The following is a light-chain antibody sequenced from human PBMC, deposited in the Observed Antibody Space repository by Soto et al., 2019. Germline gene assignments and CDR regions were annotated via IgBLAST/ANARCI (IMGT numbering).Light chain of an antibody. J-gene: IGLJ2*01. CDR2: EVS. Sequence: QSVLTQAPSASGSPGQSVTISCTGTSTDVGGYNSVSWFQHHPGKAPKLMIYEVSKRPSGVPDRFSGSKSGNTASLTVSGLQAEDEADYYCASHAGRKNIIFGGGTKLTVL. V-gene: IGLV2-8*01. CDR1: STDVGGYNS. CDR3: ASHAGRKNII.